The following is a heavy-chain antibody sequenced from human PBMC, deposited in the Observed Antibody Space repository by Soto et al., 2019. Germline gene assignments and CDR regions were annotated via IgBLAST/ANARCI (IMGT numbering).Heavy chain of an antibody. Sequence: SETLSLTCTVSGGSISSSSYYWGWIRQPPGKGLEWIGSIYYSGSTYYNPSLKSRVTISVDTSKNQFSLKLSSVTAADTAVYYCARRKFYCGGDCYTGDAFDIWGQGTMVTVSS. CDR2: IYYSGST. CDR3: ARRKFYCGGDCYTGDAFDI. D-gene: IGHD2-21*01. J-gene: IGHJ3*02. V-gene: IGHV4-39*01. CDR1: GGSISSSSYY.